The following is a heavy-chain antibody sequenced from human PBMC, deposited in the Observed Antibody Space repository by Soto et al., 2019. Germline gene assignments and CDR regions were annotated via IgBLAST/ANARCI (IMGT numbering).Heavy chain of an antibody. D-gene: IGHD1-26*01. CDR1: GGTFSSYA. J-gene: IGHJ6*02. CDR3: ARDTGAPLYYYYYGMDV. Sequence: GASVKVSCKASGGTFSSYAISWVRQAPGQGLEWMGGIIPIFGTANYAQKFQGRVTITADESTSTAYMELSSLRSEDTAVYYCARDTGAPLYYYYYGMDVWGQGTTVTVS. CDR2: IIPIFGTA. V-gene: IGHV1-69*13.